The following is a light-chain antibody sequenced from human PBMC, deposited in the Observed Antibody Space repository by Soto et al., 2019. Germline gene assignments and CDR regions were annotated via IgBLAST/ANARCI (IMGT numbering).Light chain of an antibody. Sequence: DIVMTQSPLSMPVTPGEPASISCRSSQSLLHSNGYNYLDWYLQKPGQSPQLLIYLGSNRASGVPDRFSGSGSDTDFTLKISRVEAEDVGVYYCMQALQTPITFGQGTRLEI. V-gene: IGKV2-28*01. CDR3: MQALQTPIT. J-gene: IGKJ5*01. CDR1: QSLLHSNGYNY. CDR2: LGS.